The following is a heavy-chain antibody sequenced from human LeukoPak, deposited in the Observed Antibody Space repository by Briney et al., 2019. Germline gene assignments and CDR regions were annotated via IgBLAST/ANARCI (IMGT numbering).Heavy chain of an antibody. D-gene: IGHD3-9*01. Sequence: SETLSLTCTVSGGSISTNYWSWIRQPPGKGLEWIGNIFYSGRNNYNPSLRSRVTMSVDTSKNQFSLKLSSVTAADTAVYYCARVLRYFDRSYYYYYGMDVWGQGTTVTVSS. V-gene: IGHV4-59*12. J-gene: IGHJ6*02. CDR3: ARVLRYFDRSYYYYYGMDV. CDR1: GGSISTNY. CDR2: IFYSGRN.